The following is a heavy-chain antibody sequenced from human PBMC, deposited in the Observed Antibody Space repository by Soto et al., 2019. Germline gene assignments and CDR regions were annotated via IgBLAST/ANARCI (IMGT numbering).Heavy chain of an antibody. Sequence: SETLSLTCTVSGGSTSSSYYYWGWIRQPPGKGLEWIGSIYYSGGTYYSPSLKSRVTMSVDTSKNQFSLKLSSVTAADTAVYYCARGFRVRGVTKRGYYYYGMDVWGQGTTVTVSS. D-gene: IGHD3-10*01. CDR2: IYYSGGT. J-gene: IGHJ6*02. CDR1: GGSTSSSYYY. CDR3: ARGFRVRGVTKRGYYYYGMDV. V-gene: IGHV4-39*01.